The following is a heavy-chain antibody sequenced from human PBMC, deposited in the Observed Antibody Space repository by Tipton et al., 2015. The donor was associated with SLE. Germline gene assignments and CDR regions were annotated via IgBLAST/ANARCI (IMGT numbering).Heavy chain of an antibody. CDR3: ARGRKVAAHWHFDL. Sequence: TLSLTCAVYGGSFSGYYWSWIRQPPGKGLERIGEINHSGSTNYNPSLKSRVTISVDTSKNQFSLKLSSVTAADTAVYYCARGRKVAAHWHFDLWGRGTLVTVSS. J-gene: IGHJ2*01. CDR2: INHSGST. CDR1: GGSFSGYY. D-gene: IGHD6-19*01. V-gene: IGHV4-34*01.